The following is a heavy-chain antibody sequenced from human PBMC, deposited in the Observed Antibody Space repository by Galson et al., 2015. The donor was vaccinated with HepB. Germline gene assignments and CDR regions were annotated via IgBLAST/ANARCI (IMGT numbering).Heavy chain of an antibody. CDR1: GYTFTSYA. Sequence: SVKVSCKASGYTFTSYAMHWVRQAPGQRLEWMGWINAGNGNTKYSQKFQGRVTITRDTSASTAYMELSSLRSEDTAVYYCARGAEWDFGWYYYDSSGYNWFDPWGQGTLVTVSS. J-gene: IGHJ5*02. D-gene: IGHD3-22*01. V-gene: IGHV1-3*01. CDR3: ARGAEWDFGWYYYDSSGYNWFDP. CDR2: INAGNGNT.